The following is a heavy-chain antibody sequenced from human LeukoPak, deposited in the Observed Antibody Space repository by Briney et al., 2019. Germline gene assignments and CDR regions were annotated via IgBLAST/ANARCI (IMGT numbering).Heavy chain of an antibody. V-gene: IGHV1-18*01. CDR3: ARDGWDIVVVVAAIPFDY. CDR1: GYTFTSYG. D-gene: IGHD2-15*01. Sequence: ASVKVSFKASGYTFTSYGISWVRPAPGQGLEWMGWIIAYNGNTNYSQKLQGSVTMTTDTSTSTAYMELRSLRSDDTAVYYCARDGWDIVVVVAAIPFDYWGQGTLVTVSS. CDR2: IIAYNGNT. J-gene: IGHJ4*02.